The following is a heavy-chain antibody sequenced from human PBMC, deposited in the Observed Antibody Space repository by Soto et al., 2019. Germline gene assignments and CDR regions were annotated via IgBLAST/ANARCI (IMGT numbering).Heavy chain of an antibody. CDR2: IIPIFGTA. J-gene: IGHJ2*01. V-gene: IGHV1-69*12. D-gene: IGHD4-17*01. CDR1: GGTFSSYA. Sequence: QVQLVQSGAEVKKPGSSVKVSCKASGGTFSSYAISWVRQAPGQGLEWMGGIIPIFGTANYAQKFQGRVTSTAGGSTSTAYMELSSLRSEDTAVYYCAREKGLATVVNWYFDLWGRGTLVTVSS. CDR3: AREKGLATVVNWYFDL.